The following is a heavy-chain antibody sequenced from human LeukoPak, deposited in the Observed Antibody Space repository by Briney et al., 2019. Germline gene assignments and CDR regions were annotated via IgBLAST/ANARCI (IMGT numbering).Heavy chain of an antibody. CDR1: GFTFNNYG. D-gene: IGHD2-8*01. V-gene: IGHV3-30*02. CDR2: IRYNGNNQ. Sequence: PGGSLRLSCAASGFTFNNYGMHWVRQAPGKGLEWVAFIRYNGNNQYYADSVKGRFTISRDNSKNTLYLQMNSLRAEDTAVYYCAKWARYCTNGVCYYFDYWGQGTLVTVSS. J-gene: IGHJ4*02. CDR3: AKWARYCTNGVCYYFDY.